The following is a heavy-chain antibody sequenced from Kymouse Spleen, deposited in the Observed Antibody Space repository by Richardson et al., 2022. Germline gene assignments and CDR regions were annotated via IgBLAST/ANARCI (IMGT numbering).Heavy chain of an antibody. J-gene: IGHJ6*02. Sequence: QVQLVQSGAEVKKPGASVKVSCKASGYTFTSYGISWVRQAPGQGLEWMGWISAYNGNTNYAQKLQGRVTMTTDTSTSTAYMELRSLRSDDTAVYYCARGITIFGVVIPYYYYYGMDVWGQGTTVTVSS. CDR3: ARGITIFGVVIPYYYYYGMDV. D-gene: IGHD3-3*01. V-gene: IGHV1-18*01. CDR1: GYTFTSYG. CDR2: ISAYNGNT.